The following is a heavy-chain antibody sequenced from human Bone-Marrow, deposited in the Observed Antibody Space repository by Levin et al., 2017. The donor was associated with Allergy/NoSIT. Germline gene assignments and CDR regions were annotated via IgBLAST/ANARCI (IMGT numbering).Heavy chain of an antibody. CDR3: ARARAYGDNIFDY. Sequence: QRGESLKISCAASGFIFSSYSMHWVRQAPGKGLEWVAVISYAESNKYYGDSVKGRFTIARDNSKNTLYLQLSSLRVEDTAVYYCARARAYGDNIFDYWGQGTLVTVSS. J-gene: IGHJ4*02. CDR1: GFIFSSYS. D-gene: IGHD4-17*01. V-gene: IGHV3-30-3*01. CDR2: ISYAESNK.